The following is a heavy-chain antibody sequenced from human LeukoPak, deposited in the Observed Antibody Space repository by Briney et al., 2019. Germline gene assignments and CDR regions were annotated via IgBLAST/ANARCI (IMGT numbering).Heavy chain of an antibody. CDR1: GFTVSSNY. J-gene: IGHJ4*02. D-gene: IGHD3-10*01. Sequence: GGSLRLSCAASGFTVSSNYMSWVRQAPGKGLEWVSVIYSGGSTYYADSVKGRFTISRDNSKNTLYLQMNSLRAEDTAVYYCARESWPYGSGSYYNGLLDYWGQGTLVTVSS. CDR3: ARESWPYGSGSYYNGLLDY. CDR2: IYSGGST. V-gene: IGHV3-66*02.